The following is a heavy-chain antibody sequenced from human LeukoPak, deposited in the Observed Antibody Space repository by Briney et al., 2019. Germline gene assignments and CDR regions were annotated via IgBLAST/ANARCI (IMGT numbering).Heavy chain of an antibody. D-gene: IGHD3-22*01. CDR3: AKDRGYYDRPRGY. Sequence: GGSLRLSCAASGFSFSSHAMSWVRQAPGKGLEWVSAISNSGDTTYYADSVKGRFTISRDNSKNTLYLQMNSLRVEDTAVYYCAKDRGYYDRPRGYWGQGTLVTVSS. V-gene: IGHV3-23*01. CDR1: GFSFSSHA. J-gene: IGHJ4*02. CDR2: ISNSGDTT.